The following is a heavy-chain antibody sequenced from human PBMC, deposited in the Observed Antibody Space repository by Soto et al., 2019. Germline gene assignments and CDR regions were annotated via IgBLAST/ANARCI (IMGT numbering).Heavy chain of an antibody. CDR2: IIPIVGTA. D-gene: IGHD1-1*01. V-gene: IGHV1-69*12. CDR3: ARDSYGTDYYYYGMDV. Sequence: QVQLVQSGAAVKKPGSSVKVSCKASGGTFSSYDISWWRQDPGQGLEWMVGIIPIVGTANYAQKFQGRVTMTADESKSTASMEMSSLRSEDTSVYYCARDSYGTDYYYYGMDVGGQGPTVTVS. CDR1: GGTFSSYD. J-gene: IGHJ6*02.